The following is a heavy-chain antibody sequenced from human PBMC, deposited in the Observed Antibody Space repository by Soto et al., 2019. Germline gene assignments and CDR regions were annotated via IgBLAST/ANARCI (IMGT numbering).Heavy chain of an antibody. V-gene: IGHV4-30-4*01. D-gene: IGHD5-18*01. Sequence: SETLSLTCTVSGGSISSGDYYWSWIRQPPGKGLEWIGYIYYSGSTYYNPSLKSRVTISVDTAKNQFSLKLSSVTAADTAVYYCARDSGRGYSYGYPFGYFDYWGQGTLVTVSS. CDR1: GGSISSGDYY. J-gene: IGHJ4*02. CDR2: IYYSGST. CDR3: ARDSGRGYSYGYPFGYFDY.